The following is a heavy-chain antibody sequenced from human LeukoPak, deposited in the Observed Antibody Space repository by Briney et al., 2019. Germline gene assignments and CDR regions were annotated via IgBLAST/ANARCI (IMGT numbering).Heavy chain of an antibody. Sequence: GGSLRLSCAASGFTFSSYSMNWVRQAPGKGLEWVSYISSSSSTIYYADSVKGRFTISRDNAKNSLYLQMNSLRDEDTAIYYCARDRGCSSWYWFDPWGQGTLVTVSS. CDR3: ARDRGCSSWYWFDP. J-gene: IGHJ5*02. CDR2: ISSSSSTI. V-gene: IGHV3-48*02. D-gene: IGHD6-13*01. CDR1: GFTFSSYS.